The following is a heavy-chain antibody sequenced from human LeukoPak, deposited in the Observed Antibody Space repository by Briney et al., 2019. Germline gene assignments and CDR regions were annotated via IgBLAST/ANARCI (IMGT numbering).Heavy chain of an antibody. V-gene: IGHV4-4*07. CDR1: GGSISSYY. J-gene: IGHJ4*02. CDR2: IYTSGST. D-gene: IGHD3-10*01. CDR3: AGSVHYYGSGSYYNFPLDY. Sequence: PSETLSLTCTVSGGSISSYYWSWIRQPAGKGLEWIGRIYTSGSTNYNPSLKSRVTISVDTSKNQFSLKLSSVTAADTAVYYCAGSVHYYGSGSYYNFPLDYWGQGTLVTVSS.